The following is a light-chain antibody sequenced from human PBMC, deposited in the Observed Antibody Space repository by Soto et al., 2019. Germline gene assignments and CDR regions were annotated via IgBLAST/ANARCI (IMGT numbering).Light chain of an antibody. J-gene: IGKJ2*01. CDR2: DAS. V-gene: IGKV1-33*01. CDR3: QQYDTPPA. CDR1: QDISNY. Sequence: DIQMTQSPSSLSASVGDRVSITCQASQDISNYLNWYQQKPGKAPKLLVYDASNLEAGVPARFSGSGAGTDFTFTISSLHPDDASTYYCQQYDTPPAFGQGTKLEIK.